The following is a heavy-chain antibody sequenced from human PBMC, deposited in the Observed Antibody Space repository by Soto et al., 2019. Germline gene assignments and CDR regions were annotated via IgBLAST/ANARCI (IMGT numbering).Heavy chain of an antibody. V-gene: IGHV5-51*01. D-gene: IGHD3-22*01. CDR2: IYPGDSDT. CDR3: ARQKRGPSYYYDSSGSQGYFDY. CDR1: GYSFTSYW. J-gene: IGHJ4*02. Sequence: PGESLKISCKGSGYSFTSYWIGWVRQMPGKGLEWMGIIYPGDSDTRYSPSFQGQVTISADKSISTAYLQWSSLKASDTAMYYCARQKRGPSYYYDSSGSQGYFDYWGQGTLVTVSS.